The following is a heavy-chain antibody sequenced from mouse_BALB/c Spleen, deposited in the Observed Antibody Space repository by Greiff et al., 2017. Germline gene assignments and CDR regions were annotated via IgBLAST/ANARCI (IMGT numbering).Heavy chain of an antibody. CDR2: ISYIGST. CDR1: GDSITSGY. Sequence: EVQLQESGPSLVQPSQTLSLTCSVSGDSITSGYWTWVRKFPGNKLEYMAYISYIGSTYYNPSLKSRISITRDTAKNQYYLQLNSVTTEDTATYYCARYWGSHYAMDYWGQGTSVTVSA. J-gene: IGHJ4*01. CDR3: ARYWGSHYAMDY. V-gene: IGHV3-8*02.